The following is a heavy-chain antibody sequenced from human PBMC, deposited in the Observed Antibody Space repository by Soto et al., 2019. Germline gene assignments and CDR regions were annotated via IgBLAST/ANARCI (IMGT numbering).Heavy chain of an antibody. CDR2: IYPGDSDT. D-gene: IGHD6-6*01. J-gene: IGHJ3*02. V-gene: IGHV5-51*01. CDR3: ARHGIAARATDAFDI. Sequence: PGESLKISCKGSGYSFTSYWIGWVRQMPGKGLEWMGIIYPGDSDTRYSPSFQGQVTISADKSISTAYLQWSSLKASDTAMYYCARHGIAARATDAFDIWGQGTMVTVSS. CDR1: GYSFTSYW.